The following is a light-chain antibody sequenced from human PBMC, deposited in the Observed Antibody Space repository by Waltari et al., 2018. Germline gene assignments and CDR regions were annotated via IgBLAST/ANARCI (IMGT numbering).Light chain of an antibody. CDR2: WAS. J-gene: IGKJ1*01. CDR3: QQYYSGPRT. CDR1: QSVLYSSNDKNY. Sequence: DIVMTQSPDSLAVSLGERATINCKSSQSVLYSSNDKNYLAWYQQKPRQPPRLLIYWASTRESGVPDRCSGSGSGTDFTLTISSLQAEDVAVYYCQQYYSGPRTFGQGTKVEIK. V-gene: IGKV4-1*01.